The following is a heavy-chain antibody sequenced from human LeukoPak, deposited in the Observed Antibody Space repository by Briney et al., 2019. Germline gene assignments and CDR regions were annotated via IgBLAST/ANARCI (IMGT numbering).Heavy chain of an antibody. Sequence: GGSLRLSCAASGFTFSTYAMSWVRQAPGKGLEWVSAISNSGKSTYYADSVKGRFTISRDNSKNTLYLQMNSLGDEDTAIYYCAKDPGAYCGGACLNWFDPWGQGTLVTVSS. CDR2: ISNSGKST. CDR1: GFTFSTYA. D-gene: IGHD2-21*02. J-gene: IGHJ5*02. V-gene: IGHV3-23*01. CDR3: AKDPGAYCGGACLNWFDP.